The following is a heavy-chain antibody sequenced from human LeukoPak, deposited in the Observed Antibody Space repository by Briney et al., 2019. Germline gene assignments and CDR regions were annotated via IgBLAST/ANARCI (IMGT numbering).Heavy chain of an antibody. Sequence: ASVKVSCKASGYTFTGYYMHWVRQAPGQGLEWMGIINPSGGSTSYAQKFQGRVTMTRDMSTSTVYMELSSLRSEDTAVYYCARDQDSGTLDYWGQGTLVTVSS. CDR3: ARDQDSGTLDY. D-gene: IGHD2-15*01. CDR2: INPSGGST. V-gene: IGHV1-46*01. CDR1: GYTFTGYY. J-gene: IGHJ4*02.